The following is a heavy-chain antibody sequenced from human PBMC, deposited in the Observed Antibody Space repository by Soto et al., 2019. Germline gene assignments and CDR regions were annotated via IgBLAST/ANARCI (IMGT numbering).Heavy chain of an antibody. CDR1: GYTFTSYG. Sequence: QVQLVQSGAAVKKPGASVKVSCKASGYTFTSYGFSWVRQAPGQGLKWMGWISAYNGNTNYAQKLQGRVTMTTDTSTSTAYMELRSLRSDDTAVYYCASYHLNSYYYGMDVWGQGTTVTVSS. CDR3: ASYHLNSYYYGMDV. J-gene: IGHJ6*02. CDR2: ISAYNGNT. V-gene: IGHV1-18*01.